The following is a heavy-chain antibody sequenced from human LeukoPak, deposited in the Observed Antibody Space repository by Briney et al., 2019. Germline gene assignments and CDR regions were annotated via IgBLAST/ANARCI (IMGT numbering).Heavy chain of an antibody. D-gene: IGHD3-22*01. V-gene: IGHV4-38-2*01. CDR1: AYSINTNSY. J-gene: IGHJ3*02. Sequence: SETLSLTCSVSAYSINTNSYWAWIRQPPGKGLECIGSSHHGGNTYYHPSLKSRVTIPIDASKNQFSLNLYSVTAADTAVYYCARWLGNGFDMWGQGTVVTVSS. CDR3: ARWLGNGFDM. CDR2: SHHGGNT.